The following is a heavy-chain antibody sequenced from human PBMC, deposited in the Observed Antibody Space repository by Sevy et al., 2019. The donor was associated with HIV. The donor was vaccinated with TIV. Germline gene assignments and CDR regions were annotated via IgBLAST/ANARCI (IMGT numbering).Heavy chain of an antibody. D-gene: IGHD2-2*01. CDR1: GGSISSYY. J-gene: IGHJ5*02. CDR2: IYYSGST. V-gene: IGHV4-59*01. Sequence: SETLSLTCTVSGGSISSYYWSWIRQPPGKGLEWIGYIYYSGSTNYNPSLKSRLTISVDTSKNQFSLKLSSVTAADTAVYYCARGGKRSIVVVPAANNWFDPWGQGTLVTVSS. CDR3: ARGGKRSIVVVPAANNWFDP.